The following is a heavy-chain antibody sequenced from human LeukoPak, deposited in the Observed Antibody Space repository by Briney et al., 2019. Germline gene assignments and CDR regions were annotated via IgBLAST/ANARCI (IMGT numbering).Heavy chain of an antibody. V-gene: IGHV5-51*01. Sequence: HGESLKISCKGSGYSFPSYWIGWVRQIPGKGLEWMGIIYPGDSNTRYSPSLQGQVTISADKSISTAYLQWSSLKASDTAMYYCAKVPPTIAAPGAFDYWGQGTLVTVSS. CDR1: GYSFPSYW. CDR3: AKVPPTIAAPGAFDY. CDR2: IYPGDSNT. J-gene: IGHJ4*02. D-gene: IGHD6-6*01.